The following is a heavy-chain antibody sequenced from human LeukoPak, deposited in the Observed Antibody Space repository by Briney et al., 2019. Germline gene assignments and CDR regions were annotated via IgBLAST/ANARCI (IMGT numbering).Heavy chain of an antibody. J-gene: IGHJ4*02. D-gene: IGHD1-1*01. V-gene: IGHV3-23*01. CDR2: LSGNGDTT. CDR1: GFTFSSYA. Sequence: GGSLRLSCADSGFTFSSYAMRWVRQAPGKGLEWVSALSGNGDTTYYAGSVKGRFTISRDTSKSTLFLQMNSLRVEDTAIYYCAKNWNDWGQGTLVTISS. CDR3: AKNWND.